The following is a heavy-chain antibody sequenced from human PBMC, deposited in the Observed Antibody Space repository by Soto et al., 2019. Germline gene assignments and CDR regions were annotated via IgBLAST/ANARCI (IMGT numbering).Heavy chain of an antibody. J-gene: IGHJ4*02. CDR3: ARDGGSYGHFDY. V-gene: IGHV4-38-2*02. CDR1: GYSISTAYY. D-gene: IGHD2-15*01. Sequence: PSETLSLTCAVSGYSISTAYYWGWIWQPPGKGLEWIGSMYESGLTYYNASLKSRVTISVDPSKNEFSLKVSSVTAADTAVYYCARDGGSYGHFDYWGQGILVTVSS. CDR2: MYESGLT.